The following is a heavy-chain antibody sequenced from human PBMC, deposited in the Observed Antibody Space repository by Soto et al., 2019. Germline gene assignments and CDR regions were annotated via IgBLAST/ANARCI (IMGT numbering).Heavy chain of an antibody. J-gene: IGHJ4*02. V-gene: IGHV3-30-3*01. CDR2: ISYDGRNK. Sequence: QVQLVESGGGVVQPGRSLTLSCTASGFTFNNYAMHWVRQAPGKGLEWVAVISYDGRNKDGADSVKGRFTSSRDNSKNTLYLQMNSLRTEDTAVYYCARSLTPRAGYFDYWGQGTLVTVSS. CDR1: GFTFNNYA. CDR3: ARSLTPRAGYFDY.